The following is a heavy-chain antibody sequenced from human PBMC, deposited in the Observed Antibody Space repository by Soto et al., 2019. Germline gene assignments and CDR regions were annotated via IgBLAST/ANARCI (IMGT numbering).Heavy chain of an antibody. V-gene: IGHV4-59*01. CDR2: IYYSGST. D-gene: IGHD6-13*01. J-gene: IGHJ5*02. Sequence: TSETLSLTCTVSGGSISSYYWSRIRQPPGKGLEWIGYIYYSGSTNYNPSLKSRVTISVDTSKNQFSLKLSSVTAADTAVYYCARDSSSWDNWFDPWGQGTLVTVSS. CDR3: ARDSSSWDNWFDP. CDR1: GGSISSYY.